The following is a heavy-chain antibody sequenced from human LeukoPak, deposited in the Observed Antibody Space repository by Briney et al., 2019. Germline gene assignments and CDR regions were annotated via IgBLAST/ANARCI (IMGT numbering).Heavy chain of an antibody. CDR3: ATVKVVGLHY. Sequence: AETLSLTCAVYGGSFSGYYRSWVRQPPGKGLEWIGEINHSGSTNYNPSLKSRVTISLDTSKNPFSLKLSSVTAADTAVYYCATVKVVGLHYWGQGTLVTVSS. CDR2: INHSGST. V-gene: IGHV4-34*01. CDR1: GGSFSGYY. J-gene: IGHJ4*02.